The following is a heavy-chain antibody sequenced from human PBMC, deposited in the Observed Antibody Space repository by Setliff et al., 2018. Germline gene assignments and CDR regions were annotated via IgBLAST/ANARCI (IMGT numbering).Heavy chain of an antibody. D-gene: IGHD3-22*01. CDR3: ARDTGVRGHEISGYYGGGFAY. CDR1: PYSFSGYY. V-gene: IGHV7-4-1*02. Sequence: ASVKVSCKTSPYSFSGYYIHWVRQAPGQGLEWMGWINTKTGKPTYAQAFTGRIVFSLDTSVSTAYLQISSLKADDTAVYYCARDTGVRGHEISGYYGGGFAYWGQGTPVTVSS. J-gene: IGHJ4*02. CDR2: INTKTGKP.